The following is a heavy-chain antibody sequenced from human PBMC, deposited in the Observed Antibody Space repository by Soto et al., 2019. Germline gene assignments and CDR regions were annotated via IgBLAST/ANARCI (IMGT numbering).Heavy chain of an antibody. Sequence: EVQLLESGGGLVQPGGSLRLSCAASGFTFSTYAMSWVRQPPGKGLEWVSTISGSSDSTHYADSVKGRFTISRDNSKNTLYLQMNSLRAEDTAIYYCAKDRDGSGSYFDYWGQGTLVTVSS. V-gene: IGHV3-23*01. CDR2: ISGSSDST. CDR3: AKDRDGSGSYFDY. D-gene: IGHD3-10*01. CDR1: GFTFSTYA. J-gene: IGHJ4*02.